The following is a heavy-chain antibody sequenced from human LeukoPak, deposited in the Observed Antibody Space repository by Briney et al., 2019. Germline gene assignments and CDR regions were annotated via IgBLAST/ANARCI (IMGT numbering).Heavy chain of an antibody. CDR2: IIPILGIA. V-gene: IGHV1-69*04. CDR1: GGTFSSYA. D-gene: IGHD1-26*01. J-gene: IGHJ4*02. CDR3: ARDSGSYSFDY. Sequence: GASVKVSCKASGGTFSSYAISWVRQAPGQGLEWMGRIIPILGIANYAQKFQGRVTITADKSTSTAYMELSSLRSEDTAVYYCARDSGSYSFDYWGQGTPVTVSS.